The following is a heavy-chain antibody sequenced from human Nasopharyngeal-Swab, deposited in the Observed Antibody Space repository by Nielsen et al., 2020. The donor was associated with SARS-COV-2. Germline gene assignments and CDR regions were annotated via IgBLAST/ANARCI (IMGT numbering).Heavy chain of an antibody. CDR2: IYYSGST. J-gene: IGHJ4*02. CDR3: ATERAIAVAGTFGAKFDY. Sequence: WIRQPPGKGLEWIGSIYYSGSTYYNPSLKSRVTISVDTSKNQFSLELSSVTAADTAVYYCATERAIAVAGTFGAKFDYWGQGTLVTVSS. V-gene: IGHV4-39*01. D-gene: IGHD6-19*01.